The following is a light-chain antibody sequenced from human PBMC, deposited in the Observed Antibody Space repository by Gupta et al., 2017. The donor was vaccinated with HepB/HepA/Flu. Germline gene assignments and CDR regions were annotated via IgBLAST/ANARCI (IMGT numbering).Light chain of an antibody. Sequence: MTQSPSSLSASVGDRVTITCRASQSIRNYLNWYQQKPGKAPKLLIYTASSLQSGVPTRFSGSGSGTDFALTISSLQPEDFASYFCQQSDSFPFTFGQGTKLEIK. CDR1: QSIRNY. CDR2: TAS. V-gene: IGKV1-39*01. CDR3: QQSDSFPFT. J-gene: IGKJ2*01.